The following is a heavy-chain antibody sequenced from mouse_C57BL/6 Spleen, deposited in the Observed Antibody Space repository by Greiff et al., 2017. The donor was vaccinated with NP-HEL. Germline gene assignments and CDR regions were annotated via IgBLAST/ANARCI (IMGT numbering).Heavy chain of an antibody. Sequence: VQLQQSGAELARPGASVKMSCKASGYTFTSYTMHWVKQRPGQGLEWIGYINPSSGYTKYNQKFKDKATLTADKSSSTAYMQLSSLTSEDSAVYYCAKEDYDFPAWFAYWGQGTLVTVSA. V-gene: IGHV1-4*01. J-gene: IGHJ3*01. CDR2: INPSSGYT. D-gene: IGHD2-4*01. CDR1: GYTFTSYT. CDR3: AKEDYDFPAWFAY.